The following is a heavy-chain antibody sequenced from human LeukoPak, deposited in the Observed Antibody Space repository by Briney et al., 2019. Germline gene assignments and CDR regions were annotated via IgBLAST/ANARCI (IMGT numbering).Heavy chain of an antibody. V-gene: IGHV3-30*04. Sequence: GGSLRLSCAASGFTFSSYAMHWVRRAPGKGLEWVAVISYDGSNKYYADSVKGRFTISRDNSKNTLYLQMNRLRDEDTAVYYCARDSIGENYDILTGYYTGGFDYWGQGTLVTVSS. CDR2: ISYDGSNK. J-gene: IGHJ4*02. D-gene: IGHD3-9*01. CDR1: GFTFSSYA. CDR3: ARDSIGENYDILTGYYTGGFDY.